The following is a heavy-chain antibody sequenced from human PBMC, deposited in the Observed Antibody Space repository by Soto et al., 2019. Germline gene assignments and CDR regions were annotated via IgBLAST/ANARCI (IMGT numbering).Heavy chain of an antibody. J-gene: IGHJ6*04. CDR1: GGSISSGGYY. V-gene: IGHV4-31*03. D-gene: IGHD4-17*01. CDR3: ARDIPPVTQFRYYYYGMDV. CDR2: IYYSGST. Sequence: SETLSLTCTVSGGSISSGGYYWSWIRQHPGKGLEWIGYIYYSGSTYYNPSLKSRVTISVDTSKNQFSLKLSSVTAADTAVYYCARDIPPVTQFRYYYYGMDVWGKGTTVTFSS.